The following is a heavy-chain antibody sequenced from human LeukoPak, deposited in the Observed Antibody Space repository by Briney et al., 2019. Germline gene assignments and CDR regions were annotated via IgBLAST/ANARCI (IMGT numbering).Heavy chain of an antibody. D-gene: IGHD6-13*01. CDR3: AKRVAYSSSWPHFDY. Sequence: GGSLRLSCEASEFTFSTYWMHWVRQVPGKGLVWVARINTDGSRTSYADSVKGRFTISRDNSKNTLYLQMNSLRAEDTAVYYCAKRVAYSSSWPHFDYWGQGTLVTVSS. J-gene: IGHJ4*02. CDR2: INTDGSRT. CDR1: EFTFSTYW. V-gene: IGHV3-74*01.